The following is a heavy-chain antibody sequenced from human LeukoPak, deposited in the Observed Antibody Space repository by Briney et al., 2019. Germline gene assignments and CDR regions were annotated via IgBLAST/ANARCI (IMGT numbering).Heavy chain of an antibody. CDR1: GGSINSFY. CDR2: IYSSGST. V-gene: IGHV4-4*07. Sequence: SETLSLTCAVSGGSINSFYWTWIRQPAGKGLEWIGRIYSSGSTNFNPSLKSRVTMSVDTSKNQFSLRLSSVTAADTAAYFCARENWRSKSIDFDSWGQGTLVTVSS. J-gene: IGHJ4*02. CDR3: ARENWRSKSIDFDS. D-gene: IGHD6-6*01.